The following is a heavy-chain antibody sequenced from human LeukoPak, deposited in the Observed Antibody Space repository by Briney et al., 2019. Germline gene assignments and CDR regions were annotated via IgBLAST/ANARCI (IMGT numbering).Heavy chain of an antibody. CDR1: GFTFSSYA. CDR2: IYSGGST. V-gene: IGHV3-53*01. J-gene: IGHJ4*02. Sequence: PGGSLRLSCAASGFTFSSYAMHWVRQAPGKGLEWVSVIYSGGSTYYADSVKGRFTISRDNSKNTLYLQMNSLRAEDTAVYYCARDYYGSGSYGYWGQGTLVTVSS. D-gene: IGHD3-10*01. CDR3: ARDYYGSGSYGY.